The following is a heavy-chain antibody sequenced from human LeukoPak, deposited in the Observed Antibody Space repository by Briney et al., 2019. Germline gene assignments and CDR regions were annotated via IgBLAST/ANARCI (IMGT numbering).Heavy chain of an antibody. Sequence: GGSLRLSCATSGFNFDRYTIHWVRQAPGKGLEWVSPAGWAGGTTYYSDSVRGRFTISRDSGKNSVYLQMNSLTTDDTAFYFCAKELDTMFFDYWGQGALVTVSS. CDR1: GFNFDRYT. CDR2: AGWAGGTT. CDR3: AKELDTMFFDY. J-gene: IGHJ4*02. V-gene: IGHV3-43*01. D-gene: IGHD5-18*01.